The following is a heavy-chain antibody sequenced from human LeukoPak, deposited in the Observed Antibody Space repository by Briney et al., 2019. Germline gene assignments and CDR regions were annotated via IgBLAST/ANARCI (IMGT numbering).Heavy chain of an antibody. CDR3: ARVPNFHYYDSSGPLAY. J-gene: IGHJ4*02. CDR1: GYTFTSYG. V-gene: IGHV1-18*01. Sequence: GASVKVSCKASGYTFTSYGISWVRQAPGQGLEWMGWISAYNGNTNYAQKLQGRVTMTTDTSTSTAYMELRSLRSDDTAVYYCARVPNFHYYDSSGPLAYWGQGTLVTVSS. CDR2: ISAYNGNT. D-gene: IGHD3-22*01.